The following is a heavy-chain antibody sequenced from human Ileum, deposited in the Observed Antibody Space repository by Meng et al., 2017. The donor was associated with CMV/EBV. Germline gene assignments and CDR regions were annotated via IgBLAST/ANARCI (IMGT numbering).Heavy chain of an antibody. J-gene: IGHJ4*02. Sequence: GESLKISCAASGFTFSDYYMSWIRQAPGKGLECVSYISSSASTIYYADSVKGRFTVSRDNAKNSLYLQMNSLRDEDTAVYYCARGRWLRVNFDIWGQGTLVTVSS. CDR2: ISSSASTI. V-gene: IGHV3-11*01. D-gene: IGHD6-19*01. CDR3: ARGRWLRVNFDI. CDR1: GFTFSDYY.